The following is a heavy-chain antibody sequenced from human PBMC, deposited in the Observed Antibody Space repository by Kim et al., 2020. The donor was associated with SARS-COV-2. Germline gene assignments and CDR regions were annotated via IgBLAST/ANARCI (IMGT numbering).Heavy chain of an antibody. D-gene: IGHD1-26*01. CDR2: MSYDGSNK. J-gene: IGHJ4*02. CDR3: ARDGDVPYSWSYQYYFDS. CDR1: GFTFSAYA. V-gene: IGHV3-30*04. Sequence: GGSLRLSCAASGFTFSAYAMHWVRQAPGKGLEWVAVMSYDGSNKYYADSVKGRFTISRDNSKNTLYLQMNSLRAEDTAVFYCARDGDVPYSWSYQYYFDSWGQGTLVSVSS.